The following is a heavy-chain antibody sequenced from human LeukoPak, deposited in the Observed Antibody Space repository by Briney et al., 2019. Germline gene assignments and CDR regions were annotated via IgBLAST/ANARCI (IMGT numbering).Heavy chain of an antibody. D-gene: IGHD2-2*01. Sequence: GGSLRLSCATSGFTFSSYEVNWVRQAPGKGLEWLSYISSSGSSIYYADSVKGRFTLSRGNDKNSLYLQMNSLRAEDTALYYCAREHVYHFDYWGQGTLVTVSS. CDR2: ISSSGSSI. V-gene: IGHV3-48*03. J-gene: IGHJ4*02. CDR3: AREHVYHFDY. CDR1: GFTFSSYE.